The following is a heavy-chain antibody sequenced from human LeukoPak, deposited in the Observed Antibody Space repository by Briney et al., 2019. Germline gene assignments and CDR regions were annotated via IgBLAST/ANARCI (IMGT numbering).Heavy chain of an antibody. Sequence: SETLSVTCTVSGGSISSRPYYWGWVRQPPGKGLEWIGTISYSGTTYYSPSLKSRVTISLDTSKNQFSLKLSSVTAADTAIYYCARDFSSSSTVYYYYYMDVWGKGTTVTVSS. CDR2: ISYSGTT. D-gene: IGHD6-6*01. CDR3: ARDFSSSSTVYYYYYMDV. V-gene: IGHV4-39*07. J-gene: IGHJ6*03. CDR1: GGSISSRPYY.